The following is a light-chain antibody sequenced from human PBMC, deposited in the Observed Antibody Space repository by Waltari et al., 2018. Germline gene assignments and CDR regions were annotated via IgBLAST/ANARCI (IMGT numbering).Light chain of an antibody. CDR1: QSLLYSTVYNY. J-gene: IGKJ4*01. Sequence: DLVMTQSPLSLSVTPGEPASISCRPSQSLLYSTVYNYLDWYVQKPGQSPQDLIYLVSNRACGVPERFSGSGSGTDFTLRISRVEAEDVGVYYRMQRIEFPLTFGGGTKVEIK. V-gene: IGKV2-28*01. CDR2: LVS. CDR3: MQRIEFPLT.